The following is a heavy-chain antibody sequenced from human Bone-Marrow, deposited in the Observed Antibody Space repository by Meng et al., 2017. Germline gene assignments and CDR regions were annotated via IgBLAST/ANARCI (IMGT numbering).Heavy chain of an antibody. D-gene: IGHD6-13*01. CDR1: GFTFSSYG. V-gene: IGHV3-21*01. J-gene: IGHJ5*02. Sequence: GESLKISCAASGFTFSSYGMHWVRQAPGKGLGWVSSISSSSSYIYYADSVKGRFTISRDNAKNSLYLQMNSLRAEDTAVYYCARAKYSSSWYGNGWFDPWGQGTLVTVSS. CDR2: ISSSSSYI. CDR3: ARAKYSSSWYGNGWFDP.